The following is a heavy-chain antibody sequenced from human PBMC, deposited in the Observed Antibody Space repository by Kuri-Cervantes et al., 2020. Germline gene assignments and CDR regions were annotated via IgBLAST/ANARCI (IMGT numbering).Heavy chain of an antibody. Sequence: LPCIVSDQSISTNYSWGWVRQPTGKGLEWIGSIYHRGSTYYNPSLKSRITISVDTSKNQFSLKLRYVTAADTDMYYCARHKQWLVRLDFWGQGTLVTVSS. CDR2: IYHRGST. D-gene: IGHD6-19*01. J-gene: IGHJ4*02. CDR3: ARHKQWLVRLDF. CDR1: DQSISTNYS. V-gene: IGHV4-38-2*02.